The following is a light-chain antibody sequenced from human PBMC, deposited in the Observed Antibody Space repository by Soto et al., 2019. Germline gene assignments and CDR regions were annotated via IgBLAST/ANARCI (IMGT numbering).Light chain of an antibody. CDR2: DVS. CDR1: RSDVGGYKY. CDR3: SSYTSSSTLV. V-gene: IGLV2-14*01. Sequence: QSALTQPASVSGSPGQSITISCTGTRSDVGGYKYVSWYQQHPGKAPKLMIYDVSNRPSAVSNRFSGSKSGNTASLTISGLQAEDEADDYCSSYTSSSTLVFGGGTQLTVL. J-gene: IGLJ2*01.